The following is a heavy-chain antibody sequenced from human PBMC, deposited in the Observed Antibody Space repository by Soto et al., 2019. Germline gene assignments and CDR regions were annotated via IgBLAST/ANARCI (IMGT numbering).Heavy chain of an antibody. D-gene: IGHD3-10*01. CDR3: ALGSGSYSYYYGMDV. CDR1: GFSLSTSGMC. CDR2: IDWDDDK. Sequence: SGPTLVNPTQTLTLTCTFSGFSLSTSGMCVSWIRQPPGKALEWLALIDWDDDKYYSTSLKTRLTISKDTSKNQVVLTMTNMDPVDTATYYCALGSGSYSYYYGMDVWGQGTTVTVSS. J-gene: IGHJ6*02. V-gene: IGHV2-70*01.